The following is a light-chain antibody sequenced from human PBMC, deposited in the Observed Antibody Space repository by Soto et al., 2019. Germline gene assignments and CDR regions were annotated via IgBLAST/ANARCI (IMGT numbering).Light chain of an antibody. CDR2: GAA. J-gene: IGKJ4*01. V-gene: IGKV3-20*01. CDR1: QSVSSY. CDR3: QQYGSSPLT. Sequence: EIVLTQSPGTLSLSPGERATLSCRASQSVSSYLAWYQQKPCQAPRLLIYGAASRATGIPDRFSGSGSGTDFTLTISRLEPADFAVYFCQQYGSSPLTFGGGTKVDIK.